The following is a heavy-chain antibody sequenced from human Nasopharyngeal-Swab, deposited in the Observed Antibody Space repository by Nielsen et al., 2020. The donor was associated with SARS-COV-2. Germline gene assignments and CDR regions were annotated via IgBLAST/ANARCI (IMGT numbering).Heavy chain of an antibody. CDR2: INHSGST. D-gene: IGHD5-18*01. CDR3: ARGRGIQLWLDY. V-gene: IGHV4-34*01. Sequence: SETLSLTCSVSGFSFSVYYWSWIRQPPGKGLEWIGEINHSGSTNYNPSLKSRVTISVDTSKNQFSLKLSSVTAADTAVYYCARGRGIQLWLDYWGQGTLVTVSS. J-gene: IGHJ4*02. CDR1: GFSFSVYY.